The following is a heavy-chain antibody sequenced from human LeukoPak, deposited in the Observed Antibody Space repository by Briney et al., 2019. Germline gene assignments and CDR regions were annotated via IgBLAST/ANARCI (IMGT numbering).Heavy chain of an antibody. D-gene: IGHD3-10*01. V-gene: IGHV4-34*01. CDR1: GGSFSGYY. CDR2: INHSGST. J-gene: IGHJ4*02. CDR3: ARARRGITMVRGADY. Sequence: PSETLSLTCAVYGGSFSGYYWSWIRQPPGKGLELIGEINHSGSTNYNPSLKSRVTISVDTSKNQFSLKLSSVTAADTAVYYCARARRGITMVRGADYWGQGTLVTVSS.